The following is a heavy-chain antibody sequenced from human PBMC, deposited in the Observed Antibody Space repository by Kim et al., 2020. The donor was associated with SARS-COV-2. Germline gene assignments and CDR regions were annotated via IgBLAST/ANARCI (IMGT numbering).Heavy chain of an antibody. CDR2: IWYDGSQK. J-gene: IGHJ4*02. Sequence: GRSLRLSCAASRFTFNRYGMHWVRQTPGKGLEWVAMIWYDGSQKYHADSVKGRFTISRDNSKNTLYLQMNSLGAEDTAVYYCARGLHSSMSCLDYWGQGTLVTVSS. V-gene: IGHV3-33*01. CDR3: ARGLHSSMSCLDY. CDR1: RFTFNRYG. D-gene: IGHD2-2*01.